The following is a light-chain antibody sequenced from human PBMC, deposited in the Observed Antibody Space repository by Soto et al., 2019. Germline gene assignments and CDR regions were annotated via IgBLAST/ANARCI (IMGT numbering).Light chain of an antibody. CDR1: SSDVAGYNY. Sequence: QSVLTQPASVSGSPGQSITISCTGTSSDVAGYNYVSRYQQQPGKAPKLMIYEVSNRPSGVSNRFSGSKSGNTASLTISGLQAEDEADYYCSSYTSSSTLYVFGAGTKVTVL. CDR2: EVS. CDR3: SSYTSSSTLYV. J-gene: IGLJ1*01. V-gene: IGLV2-14*01.